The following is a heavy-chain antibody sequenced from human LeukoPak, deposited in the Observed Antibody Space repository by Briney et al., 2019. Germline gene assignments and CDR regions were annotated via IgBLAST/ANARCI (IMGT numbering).Heavy chain of an antibody. V-gene: IGHV3-30-3*01. CDR2: ISYDGSNK. J-gene: IGHJ6*02. Sequence: GGSLRLSCAASGFTFSSYAMHWVRQAPGKGLEWVAVISYDGSNKYYADSVKGRFTISRDNSKNTLYLQMNSLRAEDTAVYYCARDRGYCSSTSCYSSYHYYGMDVWGQGTTVTVSS. CDR3: ARDRGYCSSTSCYSSYHYYGMDV. CDR1: GFTFSSYA. D-gene: IGHD2-2*01.